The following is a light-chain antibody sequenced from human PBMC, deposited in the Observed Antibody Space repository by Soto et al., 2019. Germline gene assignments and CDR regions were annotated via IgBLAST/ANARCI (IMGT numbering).Light chain of an antibody. CDR2: DVS. V-gene: IGKV3-11*01. CDR3: QQRSNLLT. J-gene: IGKJ4*01. Sequence: EIVLTQSPPTLSLSPGERATLSRRASQSVRNYLAWYQQKPGQAPRLLIYDVSTRATGIPARFTGSGSGTDFTLTISSLEPEDFAVYYCQQRSNLLTFGGGTKVEIK. CDR1: QSVRNY.